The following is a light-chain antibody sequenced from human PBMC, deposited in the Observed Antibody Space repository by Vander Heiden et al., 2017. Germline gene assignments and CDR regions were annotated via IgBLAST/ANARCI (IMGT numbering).Light chain of an antibody. CDR3: QKYNTGVT. CDR2: AAY. Sequence: DIQMTQSPSSLSAPVGDTLSITCRASQGISNYLAWYQQRPGQVPKLLIYAAYTLQSGVPSRFSGGGSGTDFTLTISGLQPEDVATYYCQKYNTGVTFGPGTKVDLK. J-gene: IGKJ3*01. CDR1: QGISNY. V-gene: IGKV1-27*01.